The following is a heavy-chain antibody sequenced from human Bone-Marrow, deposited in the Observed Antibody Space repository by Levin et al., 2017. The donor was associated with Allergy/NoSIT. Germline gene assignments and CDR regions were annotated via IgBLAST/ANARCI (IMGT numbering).Heavy chain of an antibody. V-gene: IGHV3-23*01. CDR2: ISGSGGST. Sequence: GESLKISCAASGFTFSSYAMSWVRQAPGKGLEWVSSISGSGGSTYYADSVKGRFTISRDNSKNTLFLQMNSLRAEDTAVYYCAKDHSSGYYLYLRPFDYWGQGTLVTVSS. CDR3: AKDHSSGYYLYLRPFDY. D-gene: IGHD3-22*01. J-gene: IGHJ4*02. CDR1: GFTFSSYA.